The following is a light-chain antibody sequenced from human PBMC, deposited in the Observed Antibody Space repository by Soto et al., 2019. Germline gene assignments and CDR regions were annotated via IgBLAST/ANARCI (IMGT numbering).Light chain of an antibody. Sequence: QSVLTQPPSVSGAPGQRVTISCTGSSSNIGAGYDVHWYQQLPGTAPKLLIYGNSNRPSGVPDRFSGSKSGTSASLAITGLQAEDEADYYCQSYDSSLSGYVFGTGTNFTGL. CDR2: GNS. CDR3: QSYDSSLSGYV. J-gene: IGLJ1*01. CDR1: SSNIGAGYD. V-gene: IGLV1-40*01.